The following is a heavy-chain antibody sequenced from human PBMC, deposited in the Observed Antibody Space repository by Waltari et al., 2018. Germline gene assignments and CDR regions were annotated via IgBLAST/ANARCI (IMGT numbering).Heavy chain of an antibody. CDR3: ARAGESYFSLDY. V-gene: IGHV4-39*07. Sequence: QLQLQESGPGLVKPSETLSLTCTVSGGSISSSSYYWIGSIYYSGSTYYNPSLKSRVTISVDTSKNQFSLKLSSVTAADTAVYYCARAGESYFSLDYWGQGTLVTVSS. J-gene: IGHJ4*02. CDR2: IYYSGST. D-gene: IGHD1-26*01. CDR1: GGSISSSSYY.